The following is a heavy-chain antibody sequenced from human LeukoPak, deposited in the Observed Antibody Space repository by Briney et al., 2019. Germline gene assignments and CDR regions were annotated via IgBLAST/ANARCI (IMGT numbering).Heavy chain of an antibody. Sequence: SVKVSCKASGGTFSSYAISWVRQAPGQGLEWMGRIIPILGIANYAQKFQGGVTITADKSTSTAYMELSSLRSEDTAVYYCAGYYYDSSGYETFDYWGQGTLVTVSS. V-gene: IGHV1-69*04. CDR1: GGTFSSYA. J-gene: IGHJ4*02. CDR3: AGYYYDSSGYETFDY. D-gene: IGHD3-22*01. CDR2: IIPILGIA.